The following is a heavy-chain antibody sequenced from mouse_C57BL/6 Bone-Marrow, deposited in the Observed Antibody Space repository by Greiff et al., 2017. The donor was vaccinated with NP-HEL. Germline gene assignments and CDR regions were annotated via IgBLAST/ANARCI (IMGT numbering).Heavy chain of an antibody. CDR1: GFTFSSYA. Sequence: DVVLVESGGGLVKPGGSLKLSCAASGFTFSSYAMSWVRQTPEKRLEWVATISDGGSYTYYPDNVKGRFTISRDNAKNNLYLQMSHLKSEDTAMYYCARDSFYGNGSDYWGQGTTLTVSS. CDR3: ARDSFYGNGSDY. J-gene: IGHJ2*01. D-gene: IGHD2-10*01. CDR2: ISDGGSYT. V-gene: IGHV5-4*01.